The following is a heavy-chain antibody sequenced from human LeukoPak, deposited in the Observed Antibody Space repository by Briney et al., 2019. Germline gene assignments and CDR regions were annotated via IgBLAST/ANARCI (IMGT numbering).Heavy chain of an antibody. J-gene: IGHJ4*02. CDR2: IYYSGST. CDR1: GGSISSSSYY. Sequence: SETLSLTCTVSGGSISSSSYYWAWIRQPPGTGLEWIGSIYYSGSTYYNPSLKSRVTISVDTSKNQFSLKLSSVTAADTAVYYCARGRIAVAGGVWIGYWGQGTLVTVSS. D-gene: IGHD6-19*01. CDR3: ARGRIAVAGGVWIGY. V-gene: IGHV4-39*01.